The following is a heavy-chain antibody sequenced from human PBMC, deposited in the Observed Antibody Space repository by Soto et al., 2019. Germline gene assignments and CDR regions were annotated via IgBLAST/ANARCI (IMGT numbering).Heavy chain of an antibody. D-gene: IGHD3-10*01. V-gene: IGHV4-39*01. CDR3: ARSMVRGLHFDY. J-gene: IGHJ4*02. CDR1: GGSFSSRNYY. CDR2: IHYSGSA. Sequence: KPSETLSLTCTVSGGSFSSRNYYWGWIRQTPGKGLEWIGSIHYSGSAYYNPSLKSRVTISVDTSKNQFSLKLSSVTAADAAMYSCARSMVRGLHFDYWGRGTLVKVSS.